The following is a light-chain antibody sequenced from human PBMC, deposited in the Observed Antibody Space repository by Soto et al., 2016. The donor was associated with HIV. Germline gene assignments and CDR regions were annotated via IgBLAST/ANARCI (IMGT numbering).Light chain of an antibody. CDR3: QQYNSVPWT. J-gene: IGKJ1*01. CDR1: QSVSVW. CDR2: KTS. V-gene: IGKV1-5*03. Sequence: DIQMTQFPSTLSASIGDRVTITCRASQSVSVWLAWYQQKPGKAPNLLIFKTSTLEIGAPSRFSASGSGTDFTLTLSSVQPDDVGTYYCQQYNSVPWTFGQGTKLEMK.